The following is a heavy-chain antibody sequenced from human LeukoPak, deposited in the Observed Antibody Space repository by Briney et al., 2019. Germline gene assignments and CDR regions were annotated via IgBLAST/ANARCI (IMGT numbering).Heavy chain of an antibody. Sequence: ASVKVSCKASGYTFTSYHMHWVRQAPGQGLEWMGIINPSGGTTNYAQKFQGRVTMTRNTSISTAYMELSSLRSEDTAVYYCARVDYGSGSYDYWGQGTLVTVSS. CDR3: ARVDYGSGSYDY. V-gene: IGHV1-46*01. J-gene: IGHJ4*02. CDR1: GYTFTSYH. CDR2: INPSGGTT. D-gene: IGHD3-10*01.